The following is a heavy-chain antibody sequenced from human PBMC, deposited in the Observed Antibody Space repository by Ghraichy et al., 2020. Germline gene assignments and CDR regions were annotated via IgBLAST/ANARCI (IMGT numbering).Heavy chain of an antibody. J-gene: IGHJ6*02. Sequence: LSLTCAASGFTFSSYGMHWVRQAPGKGLEWVAVISYDGSNKYYADSVKGRFTISRDNSKNTLYLQMNSLRAEDTAVYYCAKDRSSSLMDVWGQGTTVTVSS. CDR1: GFTFSSYG. CDR2: ISYDGSNK. V-gene: IGHV3-30*18. D-gene: IGHD6-13*01. CDR3: AKDRSSSLMDV.